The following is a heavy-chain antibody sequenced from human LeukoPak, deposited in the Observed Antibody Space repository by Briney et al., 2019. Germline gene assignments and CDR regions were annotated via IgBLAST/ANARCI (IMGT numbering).Heavy chain of an antibody. J-gene: IGHJ3*02. Sequence: PSETLSLTCTVSGGSISSSSYYWGWIRQPPGKGLEWIGSIYYSGSTYYNPSLKSRVTISVDTSKNQFSLKLSSVTAADTAVYYCARDAIAAAGTNDLGGAFDIWGQGTMVTVSS. D-gene: IGHD6-13*01. CDR3: ARDAIAAAGTNDLGGAFDI. V-gene: IGHV4-39*07. CDR1: GGSISSSSYY. CDR2: IYYSGST.